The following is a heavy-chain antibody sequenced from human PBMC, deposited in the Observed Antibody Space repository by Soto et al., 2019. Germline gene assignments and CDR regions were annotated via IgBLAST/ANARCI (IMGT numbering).Heavy chain of an antibody. Sequence: EVQLVESGGGLVQPGRSLRLSCAASGFTFDDYAMHWVRQAPRKGLEWVSGISWNSGSIGYADSVKGRFTISRDNAKNSLYLQMNSLRAVDTALYYCFQYGGNSRDYWGQGTLVTVSS. CDR3: FQYGGNSRDY. CDR2: ISWNSGSI. CDR1: GFTFDDYA. J-gene: IGHJ4*02. D-gene: IGHD2-21*02. V-gene: IGHV3-9*01.